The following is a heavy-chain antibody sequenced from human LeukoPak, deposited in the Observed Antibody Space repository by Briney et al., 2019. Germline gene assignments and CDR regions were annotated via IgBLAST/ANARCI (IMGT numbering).Heavy chain of an antibody. Sequence: GGSLRLSCAASGFTLSSYAMSWVRQAPGKGLEWVSAISGSGGSTYYADSVKGRFTISRDNSKNTLYLQMNSLRAEDTAVYYCAKGRTARPIGYWGQGTLVTVSS. CDR1: GFTLSSYA. D-gene: IGHD6-6*01. J-gene: IGHJ4*02. CDR2: ISGSGGST. V-gene: IGHV3-23*01. CDR3: AKGRTARPIGY.